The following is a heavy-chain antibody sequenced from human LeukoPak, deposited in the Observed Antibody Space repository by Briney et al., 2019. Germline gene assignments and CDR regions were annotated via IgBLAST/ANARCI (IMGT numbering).Heavy chain of an antibody. D-gene: IGHD6-19*01. CDR1: GGTFSSYA. CDR2: IIPIFGTA. V-gene: IGHV1-69*05. J-gene: IGHJ5*02. CDR3: AAALVGEQWLGGLFDP. Sequence: SVKVSCKASGGTFSSYAISWVRQAPGQGLEWMGGIIPIFGTANYAQKFQGRVTITTDESTSTAYMELNSLRSEDTAVYYCAAALVGEQWLGGLFDPWGQGTLVTVSS.